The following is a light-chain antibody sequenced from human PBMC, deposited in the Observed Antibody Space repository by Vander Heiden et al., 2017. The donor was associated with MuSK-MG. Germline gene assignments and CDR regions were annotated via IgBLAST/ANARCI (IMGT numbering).Light chain of an antibody. CDR2: QAS. J-gene: IGKJ4*01. CDR1: QSVSSY. V-gene: IGKV3-11*01. Sequence: EIVLTQSPATLSLSPGERATLSCRASQSVSSYLAWYQQKPGQAPRLLISQASNRATGIPARFSGSGSGTDFTLTISGLEPEDFAVYYCQQRSNWPLTFGGRTKVXIK. CDR3: QQRSNWPLT.